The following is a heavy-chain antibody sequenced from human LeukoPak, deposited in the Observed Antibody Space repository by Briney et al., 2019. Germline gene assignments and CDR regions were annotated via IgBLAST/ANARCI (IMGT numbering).Heavy chain of an antibody. D-gene: IGHD2-8*01. CDR3: AKSILIRGISGYHYYYMDV. CDR1: GFTFSSYS. Sequence: TGGSLRLSCAASGFTFSSYSMMWVRQAPGKGLEWVSYISSSSTTIHYADSVKGRFTISRDNSKNTLHLQMKSLRAEDTAVYYCAKSILIRGISGYHYYYMDVWGKGTTVTISS. J-gene: IGHJ6*03. CDR2: ISSSSTTI. V-gene: IGHV3-48*01.